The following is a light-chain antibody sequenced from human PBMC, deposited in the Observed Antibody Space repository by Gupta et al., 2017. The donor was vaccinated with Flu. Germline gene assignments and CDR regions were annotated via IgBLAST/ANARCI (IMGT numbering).Light chain of an antibody. CDR2: QDS. Sequence: SYELNQPPSVSVSPGQTASITCSGDKLGDRYACWYQQKPGQSPVLVIYQDSKRTSGIPERFSGSNSANTATLTISGTQAMDEAYYYFQAWDSSTAVFGGGTKLTVL. V-gene: IGLV3-1*01. J-gene: IGLJ2*01. CDR3: QAWDSSTAV. CDR1: KLGDRY.